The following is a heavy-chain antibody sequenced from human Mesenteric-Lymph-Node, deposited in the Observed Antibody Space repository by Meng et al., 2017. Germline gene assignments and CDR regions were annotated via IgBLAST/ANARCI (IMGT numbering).Heavy chain of an antibody. CDR2: ISGSGGST. CDR1: GFTFSAYD. Sequence: GESLKISCAASGFTFSAYDMTWVRQAPGKGLEWVSGISGSGGSTYYADSVTGRFTISRDNSKNTLYLEMNSLRVEDTAIYFCAKGLVPPCRGANCYHFDSWGRGTLVTVSS. V-gene: IGHV3-23*01. D-gene: IGHD2-15*01. CDR3: AKGLVPPCRGANCYHFDS. J-gene: IGHJ4*01.